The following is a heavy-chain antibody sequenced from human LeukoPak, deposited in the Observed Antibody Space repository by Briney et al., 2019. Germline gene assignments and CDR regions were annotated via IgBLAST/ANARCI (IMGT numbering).Heavy chain of an antibody. D-gene: IGHD1-26*01. CDR3: ARGGRTSSDFDY. V-gene: IGHV4-59*01. Sequence: SETLSLTCTVSVGSISSYYWSWFRHPPWKGLEWIGYIYYSGSTNYNPSLKSRVTISVDTSKNQFSLKLSSVTAADTAVYYCARGGRTSSDFDYWGQGTLVTVSS. CDR2: IYYSGST. CDR1: VGSISSYY. J-gene: IGHJ4*02.